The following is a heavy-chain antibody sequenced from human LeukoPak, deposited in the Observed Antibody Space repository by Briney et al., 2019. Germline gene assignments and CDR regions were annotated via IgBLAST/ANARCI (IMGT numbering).Heavy chain of an antibody. V-gene: IGHV1-3*01. CDR3: ATERGGNFYFDY. D-gene: IGHD4-23*01. Sequence: AAPVKVSCKASGYTFTSYAMHWVRQAPGQRLEWMGWINAGNGNTKYSQKFQGRVTITRDTSASTAYMELSSLRSEDTAVYYCATERGGNFYFDYWGQGILVTVSS. CDR1: GYTFTSYA. J-gene: IGHJ4*02. CDR2: INAGNGNT.